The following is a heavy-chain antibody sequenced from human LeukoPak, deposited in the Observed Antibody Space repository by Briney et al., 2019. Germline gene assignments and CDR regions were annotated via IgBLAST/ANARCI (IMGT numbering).Heavy chain of an antibody. CDR1: GYTFTSYG. D-gene: IGHD6-13*01. CDR2: ISAYNGNT. J-gene: IGHJ3*02. Sequence: ASVKVSCKASGYTFTSYGISWVRQAPGRGLEWMGWISAYNGNTNYAQKLQGRVTMTTDTSTSTAYMELRSLRSDDTAVYYCARDEAAGTSGSPPDDAFDIWGQGTMVTVSS. V-gene: IGHV1-18*01. CDR3: ARDEAAGTSGSPPDDAFDI.